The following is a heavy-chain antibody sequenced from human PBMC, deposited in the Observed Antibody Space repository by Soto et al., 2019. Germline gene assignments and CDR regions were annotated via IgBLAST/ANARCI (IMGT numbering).Heavy chain of an antibody. Sequence: ASVKVSCKVSGYTLTELSMHWVRQAPGKGLAWMGGFDPEDGETIYAQKFQGRVTMTEDTSTDTAYMELSSLRSDDTAVYYCATEMTTSYYYYYGMDVWGQGTTVTVSS. CDR3: ATEMTTSYYYYYGMDV. CDR1: GYTLTELS. J-gene: IGHJ6*02. CDR2: FDPEDGET. D-gene: IGHD4-17*01. V-gene: IGHV1-24*01.